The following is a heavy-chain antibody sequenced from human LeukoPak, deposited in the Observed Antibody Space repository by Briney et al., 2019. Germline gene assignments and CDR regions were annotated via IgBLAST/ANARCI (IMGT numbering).Heavy chain of an antibody. CDR3: AREGSTSCYFDY. CDR1: EFTFSSYW. Sequence: GGSLRLSCAASEFTFSSYWMSWVRQAPGKGLEWVSYISSSGSTIYYADSVKGRFTISRDNAKNSLYLQMNSLRAEDTAVYYCAREGSTSCYFDYWGQGTLVTVSS. D-gene: IGHD2-2*01. V-gene: IGHV3-48*04. CDR2: ISSSGSTI. J-gene: IGHJ4*02.